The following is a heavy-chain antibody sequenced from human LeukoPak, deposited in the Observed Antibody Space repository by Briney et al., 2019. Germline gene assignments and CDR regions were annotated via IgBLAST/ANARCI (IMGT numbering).Heavy chain of an antibody. D-gene: IGHD5-24*01. Sequence: PGGSLRLSCAASGFTFSSYTMNWVRQAPGKGLEWVAYISATGNTVYYADSVKGRFTISRDNAKNSLYLETNSLRAEDTAVYYCAKDGMATISYYFDYWGQGTLVTVYS. J-gene: IGHJ4*02. V-gene: IGHV3-48*04. CDR2: ISATGNTV. CDR3: AKDGMATISYYFDY. CDR1: GFTFSSYT.